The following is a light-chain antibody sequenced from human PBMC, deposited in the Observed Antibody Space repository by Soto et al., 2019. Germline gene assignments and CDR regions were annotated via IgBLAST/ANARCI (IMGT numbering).Light chain of an antibody. CDR1: QSVANTY. Sequence: EIVLTQSPGTLSLSPGERVTLSCRASQSVANTYLAWYQQKPGQAPRLLIHGASTRATGVPDRFSGSGSGTDFTLTISRLEPEDFAVYHCQQYGSLSWTFGQGTKVEIK. CDR2: GAS. CDR3: QQYGSLSWT. J-gene: IGKJ1*01. V-gene: IGKV3-20*01.